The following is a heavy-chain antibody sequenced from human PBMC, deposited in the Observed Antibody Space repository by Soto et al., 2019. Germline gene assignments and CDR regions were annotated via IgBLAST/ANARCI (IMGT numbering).Heavy chain of an antibody. CDR2: IYYTGST. Sequence: SETLTLTCTVSGASITSGAYYWTWVRQHPVKGLEWIGHIYYTGSTYYNPSLKSRLNISLDTSKNQFSPQLESMTAADTARYYCARGSRFEPWGQGNLVT. CDR3: ARGSRFEP. J-gene: IGHJ5*02. V-gene: IGHV4-31*03. CDR1: GASITSGAYY. D-gene: IGHD1-26*01.